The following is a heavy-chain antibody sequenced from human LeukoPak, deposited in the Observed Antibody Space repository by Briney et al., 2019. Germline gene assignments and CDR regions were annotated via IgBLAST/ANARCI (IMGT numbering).Heavy chain of an antibody. J-gene: IGHJ4*02. V-gene: IGHV3-23*01. CDR2: VSPSGDIT. D-gene: IGHD3-22*01. Sequence: GGSLRLSCAASGFTVSSNYMSWVRQAPGKGLEWVSGVSPSGDITYYADSVKGRFTISRDNSKNTLYLQMNSLRAEDTAVYYCAKDRQSYRTMIVVVTTFDYWGQGTLVTVSS. CDR1: GFTVSSNY. CDR3: AKDRQSYRTMIVVVTTFDY.